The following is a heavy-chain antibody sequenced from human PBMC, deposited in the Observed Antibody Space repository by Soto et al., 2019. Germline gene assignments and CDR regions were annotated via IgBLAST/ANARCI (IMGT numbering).Heavy chain of an antibody. CDR3: AKALGELSPESYDH. CDR1: GFTFSDYG. D-gene: IGHD3-16*02. Sequence: QVQLVESGGGVVQPGRSLRLSCAASGFTFSDYGMHWVRQAPGKGLEWVAIISYDGSNQYYADSVKGRFTISRDNSKNTLYLQMTSLRPEDTAVYYCAKALGELSPESYDHWGQGVLVTVSP. V-gene: IGHV3-30*18. CDR2: ISYDGSNQ. J-gene: IGHJ4*02.